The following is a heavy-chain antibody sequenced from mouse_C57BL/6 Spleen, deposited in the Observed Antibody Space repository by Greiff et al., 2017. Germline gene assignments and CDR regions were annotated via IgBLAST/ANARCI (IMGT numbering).Heavy chain of an antibody. CDR3: ARRGDDGAMDY. Sequence: QVQLQQPGAELVMPGASVKLSCKASGYTFTSYWMHWVKQRPGQGLEWIGEIDPSDSYTNYNQKFKGKSTLTVDKSSSTAYMQLSSLTSEDSAVYYCARRGDDGAMDYWGQGTSVTVSS. D-gene: IGHD2-2*01. CDR1: GYTFTSYW. CDR2: IDPSDSYT. J-gene: IGHJ4*01. V-gene: IGHV1-69*01.